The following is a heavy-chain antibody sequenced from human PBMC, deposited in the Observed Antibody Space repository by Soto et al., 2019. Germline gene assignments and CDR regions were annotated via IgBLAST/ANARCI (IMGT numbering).Heavy chain of an antibody. D-gene: IGHD3-3*01. CDR2: IYYSGRT. V-gene: IGHV4-30-4*01. CDR3: ARDRPGITIFGVGYGMDV. CDR1: GGSISSGDYY. J-gene: IGHJ6*02. Sequence: QVQLQESGPGLVKPSQTLSLTCTVSGGSISSGDYYWSWIRQPPGKGLEWIGYIYYSGRTYYNPSLKSRFTISVDTSKNQFSLKLSSVTAADTAVYYCARDRPGITIFGVGYGMDVWGQGTTVTVSS.